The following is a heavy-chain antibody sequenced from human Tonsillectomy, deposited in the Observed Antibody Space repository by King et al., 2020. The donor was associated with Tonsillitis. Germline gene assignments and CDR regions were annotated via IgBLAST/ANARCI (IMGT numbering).Heavy chain of an antibody. V-gene: IGHV5-51*01. CDR1: GYTFSNYW. Sequence: QLVQSGAAVKKPGESLKISCKGSGYTFSNYWIAWVRQMPGKGLEWMGIIFPGDSDTRYSPSFQGQVTISADKSISTAYLQWSSLKASDSAMYYCAGLPIVRAPVHWFDPWGQGTLVTVSS. CDR3: AGLPIVRAPVHWFDP. CDR2: IFPGDSDT. J-gene: IGHJ5*02. D-gene: IGHD1-26*01.